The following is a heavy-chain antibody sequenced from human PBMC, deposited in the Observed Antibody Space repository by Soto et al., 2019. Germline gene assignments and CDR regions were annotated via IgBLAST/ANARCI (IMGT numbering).Heavy chain of an antibody. CDR1: GFTVSSNY. Sequence: EVQLVESGGGLVQPGGSLRLSCAASGFTVSSNYMSWVRQAPGKGLEWVSVIYSGGSTYYADSVKGRFTISRHNSKNTLYLHMTSLRAEDTAVYYCAREVRGGYYYYGMDVWGQGTTVTVSS. J-gene: IGHJ6*02. V-gene: IGHV3-53*04. CDR2: IYSGGST. D-gene: IGHD3-10*01. CDR3: AREVRGGYYYYGMDV.